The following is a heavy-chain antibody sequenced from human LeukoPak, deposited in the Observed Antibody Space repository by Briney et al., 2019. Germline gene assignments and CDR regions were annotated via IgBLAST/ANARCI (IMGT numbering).Heavy chain of an antibody. V-gene: IGHV1-69*13. J-gene: IGHJ6*03. CDR2: IIPIFGTA. Sequence: ASVKVSCKASGGTFSSYAISWVRQAPGQGLEWMGGIIPIFGTANYAQKFQGRVTITADESTSTAYMELSSLRSEDTAVYYCVKGGGDSYYYYMDVWGKGTTVTVSS. CDR1: GGTFSSYA. CDR3: VKGGGDSYYYYMDV. D-gene: IGHD4-17*01.